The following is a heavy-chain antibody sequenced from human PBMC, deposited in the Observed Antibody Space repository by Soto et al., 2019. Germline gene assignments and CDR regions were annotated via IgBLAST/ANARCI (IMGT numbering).Heavy chain of an antibody. J-gene: IGHJ6*02. CDR1: GVSLNTADTW. Sequence: QVQLQESGSGLVKPSQSLSLTCTVSGVSLNTADTWWSWIRQSPGKGLEFIGYYHSGGSTYYDASCRRRVIISAYTSNSQFSLKLSSVTVADTAVYFCVRSRQMESGNDYGLDVWGQGTTVTVSS. V-gene: IGHV4-30-4*01. CDR2: YHSGGST. D-gene: IGHD1-1*01. CDR3: VRSRQMESGNDYGLDV.